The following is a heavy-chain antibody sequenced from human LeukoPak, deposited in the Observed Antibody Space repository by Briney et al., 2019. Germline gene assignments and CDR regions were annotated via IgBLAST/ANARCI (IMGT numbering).Heavy chain of an antibody. CDR3: ARSAQYYDFWSGYQGLVSWFDP. CDR2: IIPIFGTA. Sequence: GASVKVSCKASGGTFSSYAISWVRQAPGQGLEWMGGIIPIFGTANYAQKFQGRVTITADKSTSTAYMELSSLRSEDTAVYYCARSAQYYDFWSGYQGLVSWFDPWGQGTLVTVSS. V-gene: IGHV1-69*06. J-gene: IGHJ5*02. CDR1: GGTFSSYA. D-gene: IGHD3-3*01.